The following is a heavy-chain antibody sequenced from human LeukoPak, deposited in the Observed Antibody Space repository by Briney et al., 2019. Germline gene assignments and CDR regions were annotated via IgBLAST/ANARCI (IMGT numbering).Heavy chain of an antibody. CDR3: TTLIRRRYCTTTSCFQQAPFDY. D-gene: IGHD2-2*01. Sequence: GASVKVSCKVSGYSLSDMSIHWVRQAPGKGLEWMGGFDPEDGKAINAQKFQGRVTVIEDRSTNTDYMELSSLGSEDTAVYYCTTLIRRRYCTTTSCFQQAPFDYWGRGTLVTVSS. CDR2: FDPEDGKA. J-gene: IGHJ4*02. V-gene: IGHV1-24*01. CDR1: GYSLSDMS.